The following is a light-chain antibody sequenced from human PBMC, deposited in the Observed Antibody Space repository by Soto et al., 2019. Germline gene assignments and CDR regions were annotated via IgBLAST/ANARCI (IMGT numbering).Light chain of an antibody. CDR2: DVS. CDR3: SSYTSSSTPYV. J-gene: IGLJ1*01. Sequence: QSALTQPASVSGSPGQSITISCTGTSSDVGGYNYVSWYQQHPGKAHKLMIYDVSNRPSGFSNRFCGSKSGNTDSLTISGLQDEDEADYYCSSYTSSSTPYVFGTGIKLTVL. CDR1: SSDVGGYNY. V-gene: IGLV2-14*01.